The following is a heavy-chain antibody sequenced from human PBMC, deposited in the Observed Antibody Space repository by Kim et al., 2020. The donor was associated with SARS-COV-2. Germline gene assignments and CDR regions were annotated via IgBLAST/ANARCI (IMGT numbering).Heavy chain of an antibody. Sequence: GGSLRLSCVASGFTFSSYWMHWFRQAPGKGRVWVSRFNSDGSSTSYTDSVKGRFTISRDNARNTLYLQMNSLRAEDTAVYYCASLSTGYVWDKFDYWGQG. V-gene: IGHV3-74*01. J-gene: IGHJ4*02. CDR1: GFTFSSYW. D-gene: IGHD3-16*01. CDR3: ASLSTGYVWDKFDY. CDR2: FNSDGSST.